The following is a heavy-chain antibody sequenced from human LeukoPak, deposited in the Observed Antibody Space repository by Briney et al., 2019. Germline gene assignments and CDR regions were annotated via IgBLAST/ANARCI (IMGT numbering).Heavy chain of an antibody. Sequence: PSETLSLTCTVSGGSISSYYWSWIRQPAGKGLEWIGRIYTSGCTNYNPSLKSRVTMSVDTSKNQFSLKLSSVTAADTAVYYCARDRSSGWYGGYYFDYWGQGTLVTVSS. V-gene: IGHV4-4*07. CDR3: ARDRSSGWYGGYYFDY. D-gene: IGHD6-19*01. CDR1: GGSISSYY. J-gene: IGHJ4*02. CDR2: IYTSGCT.